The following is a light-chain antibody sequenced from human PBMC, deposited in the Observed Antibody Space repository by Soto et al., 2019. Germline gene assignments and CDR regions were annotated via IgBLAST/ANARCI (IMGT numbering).Light chain of an antibody. CDR2: AAS. CDR1: QSISSY. V-gene: IGKV1-39*01. J-gene: IGKJ4*01. Sequence: DIQMTQSPSSLSASVGDRVTITCRASQSISSYLNWYQQKPGKAPKLLIDAASSLQSGGPSRFRGSGSGTDFTLTIISPQPEDVATYYCQQSYSTPRLTFGGGTKVEIK. CDR3: QQSYSTPRLT.